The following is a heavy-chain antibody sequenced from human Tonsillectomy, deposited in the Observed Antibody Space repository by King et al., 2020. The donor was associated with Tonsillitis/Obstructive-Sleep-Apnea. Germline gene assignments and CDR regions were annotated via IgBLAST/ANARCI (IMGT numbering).Heavy chain of an antibody. Sequence: VQLVESGGGVVQPGRSLRLSCAASGFTFSSYGMHWVRQAPGKGLEWVAVIWYDGSNKYYADFVKGRFTIPRDNSKNTLYLQMNSLRAEDTAVYYCASSITIFGVVEYYFDYWGQGTLVTVSS. CDR2: IWYDGSNK. CDR3: ASSITIFGVVEYYFDY. D-gene: IGHD3-3*01. J-gene: IGHJ4*02. CDR1: GFTFSSYG. V-gene: IGHV3-33*01.